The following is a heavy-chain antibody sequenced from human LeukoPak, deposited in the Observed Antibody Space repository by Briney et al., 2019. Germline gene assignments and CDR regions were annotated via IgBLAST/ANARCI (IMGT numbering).Heavy chain of an antibody. CDR2: IYYSGST. CDR3: AREIDWGCSGGSCRDWDAFDI. Sequence: NPSETLSLTCTVSGGSIRSYYWSWIRQPPGKGLEWIGYIYYSGSTNYNPSLKSRVTISVDTSKNQFSLKLSSVTAADTAVYYCAREIDWGCSGGSCRDWDAFDIWGQGTMVTVSS. V-gene: IGHV4-59*01. J-gene: IGHJ3*02. CDR1: GGSIRSYY. D-gene: IGHD2-15*01.